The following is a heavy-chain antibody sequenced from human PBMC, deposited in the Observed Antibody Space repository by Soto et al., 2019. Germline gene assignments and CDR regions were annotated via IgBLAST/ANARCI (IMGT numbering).Heavy chain of an antibody. V-gene: IGHV1-24*01. CDR2: FDPEDGET. CDR3: ATEDPIAVAGITSAGAFDI. J-gene: IGHJ3*02. Sequence: ASVKVSCKVSGYTLTELSMHWVRQAPGKGLEWMGGFDPEDGETIYAQKFQGRVTMTGDTSTDTAYMELSSLRSEDTAGYYCATEDPIAVAGITSAGAFDIWGQGTMVTVSS. CDR1: GYTLTELS. D-gene: IGHD6-19*01.